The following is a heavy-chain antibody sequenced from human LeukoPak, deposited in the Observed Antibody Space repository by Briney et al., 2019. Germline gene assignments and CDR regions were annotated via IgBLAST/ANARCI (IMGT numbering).Heavy chain of an antibody. CDR3: ARDNEYCTGGTCRLDY. Sequence: GGSLRLSCASSGFTFSFYWMHWVRHAPGKGLVWVSRINNDGRSTSYAGSVKGRFTISRDNAKNTLYLQMNSLRAEDTAVYYCARDNEYCTGGTCRLDYWGQGALVTVSP. J-gene: IGHJ4*02. V-gene: IGHV3-74*01. D-gene: IGHD2-15*01. CDR1: GFTFSFYW. CDR2: INNDGRST.